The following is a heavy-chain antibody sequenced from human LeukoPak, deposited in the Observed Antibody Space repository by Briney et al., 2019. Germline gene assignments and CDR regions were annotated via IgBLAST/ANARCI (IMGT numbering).Heavy chain of an antibody. CDR1: GYSISSGYY. D-gene: IGHD2-2*01. CDR3: ATAPGYCSSTSCPPDY. J-gene: IGHJ4*02. V-gene: IGHV4-38-2*02. Sequence: SETLSLTCTVSGYSISSGYYWGWIRQPPGKGLEWIGSIYHSGSTYYNPSLKSRVTISVDTSKNQLSLKLSSVTAADTAVYYCATAPGYCSSTSCPPDYWGQGTLVTVSS. CDR2: IYHSGST.